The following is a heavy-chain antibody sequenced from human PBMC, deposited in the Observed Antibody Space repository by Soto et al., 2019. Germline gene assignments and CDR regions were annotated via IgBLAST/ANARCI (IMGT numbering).Heavy chain of an antibody. Sequence: PGGSLRLSCAASGFTVSSNYMSWVRQAPGKGLEWVSVIYSGGSTYYADSVKGRFTISRDNSKNTLYLQMNSLRAEDTAVYYCARHCSSTSCYYYYYMAVWAKGTTVTVSS. V-gene: IGHV3-66*04. D-gene: IGHD2-2*01. CDR3: ARHCSSTSCYYYYYMAV. CDR1: GFTVSSNY. J-gene: IGHJ6*03. CDR2: IYSGGST.